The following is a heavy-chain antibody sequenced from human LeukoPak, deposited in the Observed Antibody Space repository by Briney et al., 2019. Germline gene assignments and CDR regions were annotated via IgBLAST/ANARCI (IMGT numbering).Heavy chain of an antibody. Sequence: SETLSLTCTVSVGSISSYYWSWIRQPPGKGLEWIGYIYYSGSTNYNPSLKSRVTISIDTSKNQFSLKLSSVTAADTAIYYCASHYGSGFGSWGQGTLVTVSS. CDR3: ASHYGSGFGS. D-gene: IGHD3-10*01. V-gene: IGHV4-59*01. J-gene: IGHJ4*02. CDR1: VGSISSYY. CDR2: IYYSGST.